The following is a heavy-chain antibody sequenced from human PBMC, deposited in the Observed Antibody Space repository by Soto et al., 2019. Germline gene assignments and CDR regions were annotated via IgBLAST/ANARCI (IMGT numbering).Heavy chain of an antibody. J-gene: IGHJ4*02. V-gene: IGHV1-3*01. D-gene: IGHD1-1*01. CDR1: GHTFTNYA. CDR2: INAGNGNT. Sequence: ASVKVSCKASGHTFTNYAIHWVRQAPGQRLEWMGWINAGNGNTKYSQKFQDRVTITRDTSASTVYMALSSLRFEDTAVYYCAREQQLDTGNFDYWGQGTLVTVSS. CDR3: AREQQLDTGNFDY.